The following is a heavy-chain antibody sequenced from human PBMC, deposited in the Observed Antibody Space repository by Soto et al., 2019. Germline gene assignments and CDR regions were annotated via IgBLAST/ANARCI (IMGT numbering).Heavy chain of an antibody. CDR3: ERVSWRGQSGMDV. V-gene: IGHV3-11*01. Sequence: PAGSLRLSCAASGFTFSDSYMSWIRQAPGKGLEWISYITFSGNTVYYADSLKGRFTISRDNAKNSLYLQMNRLRAEDTAVYYCERVSWRGQSGMDVWGQGTTVPVSS. CDR1: GFTFSDSY. CDR2: ITFSGNTV. J-gene: IGHJ6*02.